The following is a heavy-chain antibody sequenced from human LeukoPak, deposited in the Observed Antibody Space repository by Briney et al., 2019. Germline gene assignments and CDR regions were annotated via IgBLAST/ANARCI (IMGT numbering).Heavy chain of an antibody. CDR3: ARPGKRGVSGEPNVGDY. CDR2: IYYNGST. CDR1: GGSISSSSYY. J-gene: IGHJ4*02. D-gene: IGHD3-10*01. V-gene: IGHV4-39*07. Sequence: SETLSLTCTVFGGSISSSSYYWGWIRQPPGKGLEWIGSIYYNGSTYYNPSLKSRVTISVDTSKNQFSLKLSSVTDAHTAVYYCARPGKRGVSGEPNVGDYWGQGTLV.